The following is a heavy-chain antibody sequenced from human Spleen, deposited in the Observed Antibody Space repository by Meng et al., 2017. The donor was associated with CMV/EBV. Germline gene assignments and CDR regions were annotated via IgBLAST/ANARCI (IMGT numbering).Heavy chain of an antibody. CDR3: ARDAGSYGMDV. D-gene: IGHD2-15*01. CDR1: GGSISSYY. V-gene: IGHV4-59*01. J-gene: IGHJ6*02. CDR2: IYYSGST. Sequence: GSLRLSCTVSGGSISSYYWSWIRQPPGKGLEWIGYIYYSGSTNYNPSLKSRVTISVDTSKNQFSLKLSSVTAADTAVYYCARDAGSYGMDVWVQGTTVTVSS.